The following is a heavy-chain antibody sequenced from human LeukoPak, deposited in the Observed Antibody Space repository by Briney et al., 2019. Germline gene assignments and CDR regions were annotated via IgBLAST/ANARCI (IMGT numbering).Heavy chain of an antibody. Sequence: GGSLRLSCAASGFTFRDYYMSWIRQAPGKGLEWGSYISSSSSYTNYADSVKGRFSISRDNAKNRLYLQMNSLTVEDTAVYYCARSMSGRYDFWGQGTLVTVSS. CDR2: ISSSSSYT. CDR1: GFTFRDYY. V-gene: IGHV3-11*03. J-gene: IGHJ4*02. CDR3: ARSMSGRYDF. D-gene: IGHD1-26*01.